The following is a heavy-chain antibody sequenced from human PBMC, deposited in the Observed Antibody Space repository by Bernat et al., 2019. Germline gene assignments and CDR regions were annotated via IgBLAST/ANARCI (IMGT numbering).Heavy chain of an antibody. CDR2: NYYSGST. V-gene: IGHV4-39*01. CDR3: ARPHSSGFINDY. CDR1: GGSISSSSYY. D-gene: IGHD3-22*01. Sequence: QLQLQESGPGLVKPSETLSLTCTVSGGSISSSSYYWGWIRQPPGKGLEWIGRNYYSGSTYYNPSLKSRVTISVDTSKNQFSLKLSSVTAADTSVYYCARPHSSGFINDYWGQGTLVTVSS. J-gene: IGHJ4*02.